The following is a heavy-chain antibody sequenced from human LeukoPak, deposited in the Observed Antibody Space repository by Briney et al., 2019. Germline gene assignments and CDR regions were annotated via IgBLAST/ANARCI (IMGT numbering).Heavy chain of an antibody. CDR1: GFTFSNAW. CDR3: TTPSSSTVVTADY. CDR2: IKSKTDGGTT. Sequence: GGSLRLSCAASGFTFSNAWMSWVRQAPGKGLEWVGRIKSKTDGGTTDYAAPVKGRFTISRDDSKNTLYLQMNSLKTEDTAVYYRTTPSSSTVVTADYWGQGTLVTVSS. V-gene: IGHV3-15*01. J-gene: IGHJ4*02. D-gene: IGHD4-23*01.